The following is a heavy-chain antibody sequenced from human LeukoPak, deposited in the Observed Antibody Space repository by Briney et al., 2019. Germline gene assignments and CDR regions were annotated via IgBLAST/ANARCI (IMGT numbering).Heavy chain of an antibody. V-gene: IGHV1-2*02. D-gene: IGHD1-26*01. CDR3: ARALSSGSSRGWFDP. CDR1: GYTFTAYY. J-gene: IGHJ5*02. CDR2: INPNSGGT. Sequence: GASVKVSCKASGYTFTAYYVHWLRQAPGQGLEWMGWINPNSGGTKYAQKFQGRVTMTRDTSITTSYMELSSLKSDDSAIYYCARALSSGSSRGWFDPWGQGTLVTVSS.